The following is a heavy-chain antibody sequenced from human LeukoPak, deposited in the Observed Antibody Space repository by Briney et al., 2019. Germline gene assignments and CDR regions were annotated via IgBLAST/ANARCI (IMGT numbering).Heavy chain of an antibody. J-gene: IGHJ4*02. CDR2: IYYSGST. CDR1: GGSISSSSYY. Sequence: SETLSLTCTVSGGSISSSSYYWGWIRQPPGKGLEWIGSIYYSGSTYYNPSLKSRVTISVDTSKNQFSLKLSSVTAADTAVYYCARLSSTGGFDYWGQGTLVTVSS. D-gene: IGHD2-8*02. V-gene: IGHV4-39*01. CDR3: ARLSSTGGFDY.